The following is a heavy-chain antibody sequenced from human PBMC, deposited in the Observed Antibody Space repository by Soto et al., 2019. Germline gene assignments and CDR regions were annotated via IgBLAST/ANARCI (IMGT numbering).Heavy chain of an antibody. D-gene: IGHD6-13*01. Sequence: EVQLVQSGAEVKKPGESLKISCKGSGYSFTSYWIGWVRQMPGKGLEWMGIIYPGDSDTRYSPSFQGQVTISADKSISTAYLQWSSLKSSYTAMYYCARTAAAGKYYYGVDVWGQGTTVTVSS. J-gene: IGHJ6*02. V-gene: IGHV5-51*01. CDR2: IYPGDSDT. CDR1: GYSFTSYW. CDR3: ARTAAAGKYYYGVDV.